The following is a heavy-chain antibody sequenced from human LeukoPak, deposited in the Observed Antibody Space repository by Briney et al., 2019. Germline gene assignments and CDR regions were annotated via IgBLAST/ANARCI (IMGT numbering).Heavy chain of an antibody. V-gene: IGHV3-23*01. D-gene: IGHD3-9*01. CDR3: AKDILYPYAFDF. Sequence: TGGSLRLSCADSGFSFSTYGMSWVRQAPGKGLEWVSRIIDSGDRTYYADSVKGRFTISRDTSKNTLYLQMNSLRVDDTAVYYCAKDILYPYAFDFWGHGTMVTVSS. CDR2: IIDSGDRT. CDR1: GFSFSTYG. J-gene: IGHJ3*01.